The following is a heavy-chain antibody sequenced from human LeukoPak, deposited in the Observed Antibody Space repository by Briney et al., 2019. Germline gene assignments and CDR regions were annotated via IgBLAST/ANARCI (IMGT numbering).Heavy chain of an antibody. CDR1: GFTFSSYS. Sequence: GGSLRLSCAASGFTFSSYSMNWVRQAPGKGLEWVSSISSSSSYIYYADSVKGRFTISRDNAKKSLYLQMNSRRAEDTAVYYCARHLSGVTGYTYGRGIDYWGQGTLVTVSS. CDR3: ARHLSGVTGYTYGRGIDY. J-gene: IGHJ4*02. D-gene: IGHD5-18*01. CDR2: ISSSSSYI. V-gene: IGHV3-21*01.